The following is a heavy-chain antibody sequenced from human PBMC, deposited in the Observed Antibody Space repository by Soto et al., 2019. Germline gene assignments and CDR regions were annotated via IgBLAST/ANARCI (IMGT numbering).Heavy chain of an antibody. CDR1: GYTFTSYY. Sequence: QVQLVQSGAEVKKAGASVKVSCKASGYTFTSYYINWVRQAPGQGLEWMGWISAYNGNTNYAQKLQGRVTMTTDTSTSTDYMELRSLRSDDTAVYYCARDQAELWAQFDYWGQGTLVTVSS. CDR3: ARDQAELWAQFDY. J-gene: IGHJ4*02. D-gene: IGHD5-18*01. V-gene: IGHV1-18*01. CDR2: ISAYNGNT.